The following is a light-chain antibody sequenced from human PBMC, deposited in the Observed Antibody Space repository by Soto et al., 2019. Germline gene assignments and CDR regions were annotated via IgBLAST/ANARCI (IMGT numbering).Light chain of an antibody. CDR3: QQYHSYPLT. J-gene: IGKJ5*01. Sequence: DIQMTQSPSTLSASVGERVTITCRASQSISAWLAWYQQKPGKAPKLLIYKASNVESGVPSRFSGSGSGTAFTLTISRLQPDDFATYYCQQYHSYPLTFGQGTRLEIK. V-gene: IGKV1-5*03. CDR1: QSISAW. CDR2: KAS.